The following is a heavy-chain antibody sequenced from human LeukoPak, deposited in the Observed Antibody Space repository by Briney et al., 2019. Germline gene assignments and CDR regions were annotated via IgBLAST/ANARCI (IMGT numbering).Heavy chain of an antibody. CDR1: GGSISSYC. CDR3: ARDRRTMVRGVIRSAGWYFDL. V-gene: IGHV4-59*01. D-gene: IGHD3-10*01. CDR2: IYYSGST. J-gene: IGHJ2*01. Sequence: KPSETLSLTCTVSGGSISSYCWSWIRQPPGKGLEWIGYIYYSGSTNYNPSLKSRVTISVDTSKNQFSLKLSSVTAADTAVYYCARDRRTMVRGVIRSAGWYFDLWGRGTLVTVSS.